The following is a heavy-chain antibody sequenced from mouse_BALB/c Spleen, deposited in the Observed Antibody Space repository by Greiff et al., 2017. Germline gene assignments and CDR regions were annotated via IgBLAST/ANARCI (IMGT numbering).Heavy chain of an antibody. J-gene: IGHJ1*01. CDR1: GYTFTSYY. CDR2: IYPGNVNT. CDR3: ARQGTTVVERYFDV. D-gene: IGHD1-1*01. V-gene: IGHV1S56*01. Sequence: QVQLQQSGPELVKPGASVRISCKASGYTFTSYYIHWVKQRPGQGLEWIGWIYPGNVNTKYNEKFKGKATLTADKSSSTAYMQLSSLTSEDSAVYFCARQGTTVVERYFDVWGAGTTVTVSS.